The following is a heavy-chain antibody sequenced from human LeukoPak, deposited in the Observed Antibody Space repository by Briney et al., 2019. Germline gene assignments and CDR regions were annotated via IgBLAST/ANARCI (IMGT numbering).Heavy chain of an antibody. Sequence: PGGSLRLSCAASGFTLTGYWMGWVRQAPGERLEWVANIKPDGSATYYVDSVKGRFTISRDNAKSLLYLQMNSLRAEDSALYYCARWGVSAGLDSWGQGTLVTVSS. J-gene: IGHJ5*01. CDR1: GFTLTGYW. CDR2: IKPDGSAT. V-gene: IGHV3-7*01. D-gene: IGHD3-10*01. CDR3: ARWGVSAGLDS.